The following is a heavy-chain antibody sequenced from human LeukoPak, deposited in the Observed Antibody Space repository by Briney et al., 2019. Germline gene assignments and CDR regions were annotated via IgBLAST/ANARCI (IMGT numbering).Heavy chain of an antibody. CDR3: AKGSTPEGELRHDY. Sequence: GSLRLSCAASGFTFGSYAMSWVRQAPGKGLEWVSAISASGGSTYYADSVKGRFTISRDNSMDTLYLQMNSLRAGDTAVYYSAKGSTPEGELRHDYWGQGTLVTVSS. D-gene: IGHD3-16*01. V-gene: IGHV3-23*01. CDR2: ISASGGST. CDR1: GFTFGSYA. J-gene: IGHJ4*02.